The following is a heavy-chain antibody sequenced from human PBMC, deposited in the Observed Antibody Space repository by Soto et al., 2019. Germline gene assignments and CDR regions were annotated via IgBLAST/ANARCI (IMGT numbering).Heavy chain of an antibody. V-gene: IGHV1-69*06. CDR2: IIPIFGTA. D-gene: IGHD2-15*01. CDR1: GGTFSSYA. CDR3: ARDQDCSGGSRYSLPYYFDY. Sequence: SVKVSCKASGGTFSSYAISWVRQAPGQGLEWMGGIIPIFGTANYAQKFQGRVTITADKSTSTAYMELSSLRSEDTAVYYCARDQDCSGGSRYSLPYYFDYWGQGTLVTVSS. J-gene: IGHJ4*02.